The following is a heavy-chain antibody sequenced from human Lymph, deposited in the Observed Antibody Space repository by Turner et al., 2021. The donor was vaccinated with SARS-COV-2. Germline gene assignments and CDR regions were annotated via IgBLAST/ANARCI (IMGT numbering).Heavy chain of an antibody. J-gene: IGHJ5*02. D-gene: IGHD2-15*01. CDR1: GFTFGSYT. Sequence: EVQLLESGGGLVQPGGSLRLSCAASGFTFGSYTMSWVRQAPGKGLEWVSAIRGSGARTYYADSVKGRFTISRDNSKNTLYLQMNSLRVEDTAVYYCAKDGYDGIYCGGGSCYSCWFDPWGQGTLVTVSS. CDR2: IRGSGART. CDR3: AKDGYDGIYCGGGSCYSCWFDP. V-gene: IGHV3-23*01.